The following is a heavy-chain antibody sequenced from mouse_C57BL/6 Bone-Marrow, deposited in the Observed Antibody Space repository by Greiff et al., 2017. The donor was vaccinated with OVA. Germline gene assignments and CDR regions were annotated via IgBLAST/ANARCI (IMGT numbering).Heavy chain of an antibody. CDR3: ARKPGGYAMDY. J-gene: IGHJ4*01. CDR2: ISSGSSTI. CDR1: GFTFSDYG. D-gene: IGHD4-1*01. V-gene: IGHV5-17*01. Sequence: EVMLVESGGGLVKPGGSLKLSCAASGFTFSDYGMHWVRQAPETGLEWVAYISSGSSTIYYADTVKGRFTISRDNAKNTLFLQMTSLRSEDTAMYYCARKPGGYAMDYWGQGTSVTVSS.